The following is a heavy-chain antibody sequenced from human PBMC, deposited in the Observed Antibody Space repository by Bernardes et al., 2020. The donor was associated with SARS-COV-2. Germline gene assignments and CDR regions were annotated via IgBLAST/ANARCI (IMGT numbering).Heavy chain of an antibody. CDR2: FHAGNGKT. Sequence: ASVKVSCKASGYTFTSYAMHWVRQAPGQRLEWMAWFHAGNGKTKYSQNFQGRLTITRDTSARTAYMELSSLTSEDTAVYYCARVGTWGDWMGFDYWGQGTLVTVSS. D-gene: IGHD3-16*01. J-gene: IGHJ4*02. CDR1: GYTFTSYA. CDR3: ARVGTWGDWMGFDY. V-gene: IGHV1-3*01.